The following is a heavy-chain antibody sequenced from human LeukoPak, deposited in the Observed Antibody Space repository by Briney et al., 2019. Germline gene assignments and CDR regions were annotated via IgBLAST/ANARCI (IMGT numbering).Heavy chain of an antibody. D-gene: IGHD5-18*01. CDR1: GGSFSGYY. CDR3: ARARIQLWPVCFDY. V-gene: IGHV4-34*01. CDR2: INHSGST. J-gene: IGHJ4*02. Sequence: PSETLSLTCAVYGGSFSGYYWSWIRQTPGKGLEWIGEINHSGSTNYNPSLKSRVTISVDTSKNQFSLKLSSVTAADTAVYYCARARIQLWPVCFDYWGQGTLVTVSS.